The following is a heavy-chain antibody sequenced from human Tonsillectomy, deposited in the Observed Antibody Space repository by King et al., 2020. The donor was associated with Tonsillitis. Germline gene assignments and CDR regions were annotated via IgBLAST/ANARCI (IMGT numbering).Heavy chain of an antibody. V-gene: IGHV4-30-2*01. CDR3: ARGGPDTSMALGS. CDR2: IYHSGNT. D-gene: IGHD5-18*01. Sequence: LQLQESGSGLVKPSQTLSLTCAVSGGSVTSRGSSWSWIRQPPGKGLEWIGYIYHSGNTYYNPSLKSRVTISIDRSKNHFSLRLSSVTAADTAVYFCARGGPDTSMALGSWGQGTLVTVSS. J-gene: IGHJ5*02. CDR1: GGSVTSRGSS.